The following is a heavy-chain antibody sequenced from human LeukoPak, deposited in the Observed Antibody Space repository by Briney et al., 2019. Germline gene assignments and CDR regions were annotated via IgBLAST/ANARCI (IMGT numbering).Heavy chain of an antibody. D-gene: IGHD1-7*01. Sequence: GGSLRLSCAASGFTFSSYAMHWVRQAPGKGLEWVAIISYDGSNKYYADSVKGRFTISRYNSKNTLYLKMNSLRAEDTAVYYCARVSTVNWNYNFDYWGQGTLVTVSS. V-gene: IGHV3-30*04. CDR2: ISYDGSNK. J-gene: IGHJ4*02. CDR1: GFTFSSYA. CDR3: ARVSTVNWNYNFDY.